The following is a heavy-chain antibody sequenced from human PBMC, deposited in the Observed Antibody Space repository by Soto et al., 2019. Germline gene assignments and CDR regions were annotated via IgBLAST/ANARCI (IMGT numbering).Heavy chain of an antibody. V-gene: IGHV3-48*02. D-gene: IGHD3-10*01. CDR2: ISGGSKSI. CDR1: S. CDR3: VRDSRRGYGMGV. Sequence: SGNRIIQAPGKGLEWVSYISGGSKSIYYAASVKGRFTISRDNAKNSLYLEMNSLRDEDTAVYSCVRDSRRGYGMGVWGPGTTVTVSS. J-gene: IGHJ6*02.